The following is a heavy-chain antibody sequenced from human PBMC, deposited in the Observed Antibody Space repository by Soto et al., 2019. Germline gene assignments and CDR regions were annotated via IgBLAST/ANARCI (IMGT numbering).Heavy chain of an antibody. Sequence: SVKVSCKASGGTFSSYAISWVRQAPGQGLEWMGGIIPIFGTANYAQKFQGRVTITADESTSTAYMELSSLRSEDTAVYYCARDVDAAMVTSGWFDPWGQGTLVTVSS. D-gene: IGHD5-18*01. V-gene: IGHV1-69*13. J-gene: IGHJ5*02. CDR2: IIPIFGTA. CDR1: GGTFSSYA. CDR3: ARDVDAAMVTSGWFDP.